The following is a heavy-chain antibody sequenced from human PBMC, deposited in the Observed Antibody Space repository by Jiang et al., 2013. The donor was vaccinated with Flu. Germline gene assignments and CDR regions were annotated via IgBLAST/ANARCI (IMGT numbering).Heavy chain of an antibody. CDR2: IYWDDSK. J-gene: IGHJ4*02. CDR3: AHDSPLVSVFLFDY. V-gene: IGHV2-5*02. Sequence: KPTQTLTLTCSFSGFSLSTTAVGVGWIRQPPGKALEWLALIYWDDSKYYSPSLKNRITITKDSSKNQVVLTMTNVDPVDTATYYCAHDSPLVSVFLFDYWGRGTLVTVSS. D-gene: IGHD2-8*01. CDR1: GFSLSTTAVG.